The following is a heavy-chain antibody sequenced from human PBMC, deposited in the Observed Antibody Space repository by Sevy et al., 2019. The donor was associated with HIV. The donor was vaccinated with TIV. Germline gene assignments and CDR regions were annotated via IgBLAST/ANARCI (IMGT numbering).Heavy chain of an antibody. Sequence: GGSLRLSCAASRFTLRSYAMSWVRQAPGKGLEWVSAISGSGVSTYYADSVKGRFTISRDNSKNTLYLKMNSLRAEDTAVYYCAKDVRYDSSGHFDYWGQGILVTVSS. J-gene: IGHJ4*02. D-gene: IGHD3-22*01. CDR2: ISGSGVST. CDR3: AKDVRYDSSGHFDY. V-gene: IGHV3-23*01. CDR1: RFTLRSYA.